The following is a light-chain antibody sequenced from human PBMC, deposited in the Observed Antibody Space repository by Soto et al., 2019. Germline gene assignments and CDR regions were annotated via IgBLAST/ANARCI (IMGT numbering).Light chain of an antibody. CDR1: QSIGNY. CDR2: DAS. Sequence: EIVLTQSPVTLSLSPGERATLSCRASQSIGNYLAWYQQQAGQAHRLLIFDASKRAPGIPARFSGSGSGTDFTLTISSLETEDFAVYYCQQRSDWPPLTFGGGTKVEIK. V-gene: IGKV3-11*01. J-gene: IGKJ4*01. CDR3: QQRSDWPPLT.